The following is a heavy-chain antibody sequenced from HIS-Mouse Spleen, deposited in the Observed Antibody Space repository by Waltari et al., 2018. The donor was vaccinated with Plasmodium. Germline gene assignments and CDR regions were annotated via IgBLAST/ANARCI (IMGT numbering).Heavy chain of an antibody. Sequence: QVQLQQWGAGLLKPPETLSLTCAVYGGSFSGYYWSWIRQPPGKGLEWIGEINHSGSTNYNPSLKSRVTISVDTSKNQFSLKLSSVTAADTAVYYCARGRVLGTSSGYFDLWGRGTLVTVSS. CDR2: INHSGST. CDR1: GGSFSGYY. V-gene: IGHV4-34*01. J-gene: IGHJ2*01. D-gene: IGHD3-10*01. CDR3: ARGRVLGTSSGYFDL.